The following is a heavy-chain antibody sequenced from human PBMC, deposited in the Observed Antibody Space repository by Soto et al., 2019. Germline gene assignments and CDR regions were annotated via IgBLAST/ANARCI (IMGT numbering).Heavy chain of an antibody. D-gene: IGHD6-19*01. Sequence: ASVKVSCKVSGYTLTELSMHWVRQAPGKGLEWMGGFDPEDGETIYAQKFRGRVTMTEDTSTDTAYMELSSLRSEDTAVYYCATKSIAVAGTQGDAFDIWGQGTMVTVSS. CDR2: FDPEDGET. CDR1: GYTLTELS. CDR3: ATKSIAVAGTQGDAFDI. J-gene: IGHJ3*02. V-gene: IGHV1-24*01.